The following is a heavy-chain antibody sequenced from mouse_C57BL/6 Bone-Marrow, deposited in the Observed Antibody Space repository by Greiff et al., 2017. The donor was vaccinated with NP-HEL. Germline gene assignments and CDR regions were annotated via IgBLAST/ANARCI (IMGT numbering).Heavy chain of an antibody. CDR1: GYTFTSYG. J-gene: IGHJ4*01. CDR3: ATELGDYAMDY. D-gene: IGHD4-1*01. V-gene: IGHV1-81*01. Sequence: VQLQQSGAELARPGASVKLSCKASGYTFTSYGISWVKQRTGQGLEWIGEIYPRSGNTYYNEKFKGKATLTADKSSSTAYMELRSLTSEDSAVYFCATELGDYAMDYWGQGTSVTVSS. CDR2: IYPRSGNT.